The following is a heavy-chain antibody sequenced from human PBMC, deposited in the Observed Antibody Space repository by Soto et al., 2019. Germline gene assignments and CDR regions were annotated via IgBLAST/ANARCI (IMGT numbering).Heavy chain of an antibody. CDR2: IYESGTT. Sequence: QLQLQESGSRQVKPSQSLSLTCAVSGGSITSGGFSWTWIQQSPGKGLEWIGFIYESGTTYYNPSLQSRVTISLDRSNNHFSLNLNSVTAADTAVYYCAREAGGFSGNWFDTWGQGILVTVSS. J-gene: IGHJ5*02. D-gene: IGHD3-10*01. CDR1: GGSITSGGFS. CDR3: AREAGGFSGNWFDT. V-gene: IGHV4-30-2*06.